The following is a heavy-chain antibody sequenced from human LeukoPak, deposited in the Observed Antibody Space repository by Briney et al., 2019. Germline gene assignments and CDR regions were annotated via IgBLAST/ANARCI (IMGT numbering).Heavy chain of an antibody. D-gene: IGHD6-19*01. V-gene: IGHV3-30-3*01. CDR1: GFTFSSYA. Sequence: PGGSLRLSCAASGFTFSSYAMHWVRQAPGKGLEWVAVISYDGSNKYYAESVKGRFTISRDNSKNTLYLQMNSLRGEDTAVYYCARSHSSGWYYFDYWGQGTLVTVSS. CDR2: ISYDGSNK. J-gene: IGHJ4*02. CDR3: ARSHSSGWYYFDY.